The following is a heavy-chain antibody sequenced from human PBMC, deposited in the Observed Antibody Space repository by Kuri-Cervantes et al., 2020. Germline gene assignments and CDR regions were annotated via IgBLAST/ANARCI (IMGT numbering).Heavy chain of an antibody. D-gene: IGHD4-17*01. Sequence: SETLSLTCTVSGGSVSSGSYYWSWIRQPPGKGLEWIGYIYYSGSTNYNPSLKSRVTISVDPSKNQFSLKLSPVTAADSAVYYCAAMTTVTPNWFDPWGQGTLVTVSS. CDR3: AAMTTVTPNWFDP. CDR2: IYYSGST. J-gene: IGHJ5*02. V-gene: IGHV4-61*01. CDR1: GGSVSSGSYY.